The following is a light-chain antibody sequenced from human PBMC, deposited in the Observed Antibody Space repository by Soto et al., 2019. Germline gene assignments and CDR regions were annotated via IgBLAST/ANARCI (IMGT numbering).Light chain of an antibody. V-gene: IGKV3-20*01. CDR1: QSVSSSY. CDR2: GAS. Sequence: ETVLTQSPGTLSLSPGERATLFCRASQSVSSSYLAWYQQKPGQAPRLLIYGASNRATGIPDRFSGSGSGTDFTPSISRLEPEDFAVYYCQQHGSSPPSWTFGQGTKVEIK. J-gene: IGKJ1*01. CDR3: QQHGSSPPSWT.